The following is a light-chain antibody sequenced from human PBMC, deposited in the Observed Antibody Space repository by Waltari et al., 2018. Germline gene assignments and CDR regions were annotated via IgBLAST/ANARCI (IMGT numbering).Light chain of an antibody. CDR3: QHYVRLPLT. J-gene: IGKJ1*01. Sequence: EIVMTQSSGTPSLFPGRSATISCRASQSISGALAWYQQKPGQAPRLLNYGASNRATGIPYRFRGSGSGTEFTLTVSRLEPEDFAVYYCQHYVRLPLTFGQGTRGEI. CDR2: GAS. V-gene: IGKV3-20*01. CDR1: QSISGA.